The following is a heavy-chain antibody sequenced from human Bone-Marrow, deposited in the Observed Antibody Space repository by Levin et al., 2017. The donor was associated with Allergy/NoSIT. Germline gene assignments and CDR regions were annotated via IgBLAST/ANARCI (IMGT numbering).Heavy chain of an antibody. CDR3: STEGGHCSGGSCYLLPFYFGMDV. CDR2: IKSRNDGGST. CDR1: GFNFTNAW. Sequence: GGSLRLSCAASGFNFTNAWMSWVRQAPGKGLEWVGRIKSRNDGGSTDYAAPVKGRFIISKDVSKNTLYLQMDSLKTQDTAVYYCSTEGGHCSGGSCYLLPFYFGMDVWGQVTTVTVSS. J-gene: IGHJ6*02. D-gene: IGHD2-15*01. V-gene: IGHV3-15*01.